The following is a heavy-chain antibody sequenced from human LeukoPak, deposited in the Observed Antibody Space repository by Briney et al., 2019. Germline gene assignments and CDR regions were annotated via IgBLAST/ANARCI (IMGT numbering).Heavy chain of an antibody. J-gene: IGHJ6*03. CDR1: GGSISSYY. D-gene: IGHD2-15*01. Sequence: PSETLSLTCTVSGGSISSYYWSWIRQPPGKGLEWIGYIYYSGSTNYNPSLKSRVTISVDTSENQFSLKLSSVTAADTAVYYCARGFYSPPYYYYYYMDVWGKGTTVTISS. CDR2: IYYSGST. V-gene: IGHV4-59*01. CDR3: ARGFYSPPYYYYYYMDV.